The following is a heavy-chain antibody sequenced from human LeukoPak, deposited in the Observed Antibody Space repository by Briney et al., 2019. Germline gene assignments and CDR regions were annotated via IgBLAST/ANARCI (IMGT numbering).Heavy chain of an antibody. CDR3: ARCSSTSAVRYHYYMDV. V-gene: IGHV4-4*02. Sequence: SETLSLTCAVSGGSISSSNWWSWVRQPPGKGLEWIGEIYHSGCTNYNPSLKSRVTISVDKSKNQFSLKLSSVTAADTAVYYCARCSSTSAVRYHYYMDVWGKGTTVTVSS. J-gene: IGHJ6*03. CDR1: GGSISSSNW. CDR2: IYHSGCT. D-gene: IGHD2-2*01.